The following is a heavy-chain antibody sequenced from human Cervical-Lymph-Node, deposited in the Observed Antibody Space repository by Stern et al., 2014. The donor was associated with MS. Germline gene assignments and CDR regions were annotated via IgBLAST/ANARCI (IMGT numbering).Heavy chain of an antibody. CDR3: ARMYNWNDYAFDY. CDR1: GDSVSSNSAA. CDR2: TDYRSKWYN. Sequence: QVQLVQSGPGLVKPSQTLSLTCAISGDSVSSNSAAWNWIRQSPSLGLAWLGRTDYRSKWYNDYAVSVKSRITINPDTSKNQFSLQLNAVTPEDTAVYYCARMYNWNDYAFDYWGQGTLVTVSS. J-gene: IGHJ4*02. D-gene: IGHD1-20*01. V-gene: IGHV6-1*01.